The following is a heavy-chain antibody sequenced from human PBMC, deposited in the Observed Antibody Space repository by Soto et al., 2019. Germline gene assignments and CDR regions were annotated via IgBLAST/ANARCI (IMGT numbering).Heavy chain of an antibody. D-gene: IGHD3-3*01. CDR3: ARHRSPRTHYDFWSGRDY. CDR2: IYYSGST. J-gene: IGHJ4*02. V-gene: IGHV4-59*01. Sequence: SETLSLTCTVSGGSISSYYWSWIRQPPGKGLEWIGYIYYSGSTNYNPSLKSRVTISVDTSKNQFSLKLSSVTAADTAVYYCARHRSPRTHYDFWSGRDYWGQGTLVTVSS. CDR1: GGSISSYY.